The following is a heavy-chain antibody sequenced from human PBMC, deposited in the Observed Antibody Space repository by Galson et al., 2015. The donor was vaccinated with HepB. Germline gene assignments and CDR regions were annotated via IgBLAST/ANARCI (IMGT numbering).Heavy chain of an antibody. Sequence: SLRLSCAASGFSVSSNYMSWVRQAPGKGLEWVSVIYTGGSTYYADSVRGRFSISRDNSRNTLYLQMNSLGAEDTALYYCARDHWDCRHGMDVWGQGTTVTVSS. V-gene: IGHV3-53*01. J-gene: IGHJ6*02. CDR3: ARDHWDCRHGMDV. D-gene: IGHD1-7*01. CDR2: IYTGGST. CDR1: GFSVSSNY.